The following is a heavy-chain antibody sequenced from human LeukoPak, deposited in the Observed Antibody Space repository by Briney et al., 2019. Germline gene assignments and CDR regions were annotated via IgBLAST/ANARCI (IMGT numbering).Heavy chain of an antibody. CDR1: GFTFSSYE. CDR3: ARGPAASGYYDSRGRYGYFAY. Sequence: PGGSLRLSCAASGFTFSSYEMNWVRQAPGKGLEWVSYISSSGSTIYYADSVKGRFTISRDNAKNSLYLQMNSLRAEDTAVYYCARGPAASGYYDSRGRYGYFAYWGQGTLVTVSS. V-gene: IGHV3-48*03. J-gene: IGHJ4*02. D-gene: IGHD3-22*01. CDR2: ISSSGSTI.